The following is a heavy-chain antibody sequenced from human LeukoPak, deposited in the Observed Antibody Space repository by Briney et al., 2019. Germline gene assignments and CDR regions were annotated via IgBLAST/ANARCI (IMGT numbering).Heavy chain of an antibody. CDR2: ISSYGSTI. D-gene: IGHD5-12*01. CDR1: GFTFSSYE. J-gene: IGHJ6*02. V-gene: IGHV3-48*03. Sequence: GGSLRLSCAASGFTFSSYEMNWVRKAPGKGLDLDSYISSYGSTIYYEDSVKGRLTISRDNAKNSLYLQMNSLRAEDTAVYYCARDLVVVATRYNYYYYYGIDVWGQGTTVTVSS. CDR3: ARDLVVVATRYNYYYYYGIDV.